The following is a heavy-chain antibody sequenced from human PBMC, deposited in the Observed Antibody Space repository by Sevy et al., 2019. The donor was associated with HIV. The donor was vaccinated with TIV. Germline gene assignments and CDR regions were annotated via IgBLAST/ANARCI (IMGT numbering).Heavy chain of an antibody. V-gene: IGHV3-23*01. CDR2: FSFGCGKI. D-gene: IGHD3-10*02. J-gene: IGHJ4*02. Sequence: GGSLRLSCAASGFTXSSYAMSWVRQAPGKGLEWVSTFSFGCGKINYADSVKGRFTISRDNSKNTLYLQMHSLRAEDTAVYYCAREGCSKPHDYWGQGTLVTVSS. CDR1: GFTXSSYA. CDR3: AREGCSKPHDY.